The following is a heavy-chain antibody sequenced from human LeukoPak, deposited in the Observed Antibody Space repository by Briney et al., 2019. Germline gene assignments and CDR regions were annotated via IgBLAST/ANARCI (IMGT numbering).Heavy chain of an antibody. CDR2: IIPIFGTA. CDR3: ARADVWGSYRYTY. CDR1: GGTFSSYA. J-gene: IGHJ4*02. D-gene: IGHD3-16*02. V-gene: IGHV1-69*06. Sequence: ASVKVSCKASGGTFSSYAISWVRQAPGQGLEWVGGIIPIFGTANYAQKFQGRVTITADKSTSTAYMELSSLRSEDTAVYYCARADVWGSYRYTYWGQGTLVTVSS.